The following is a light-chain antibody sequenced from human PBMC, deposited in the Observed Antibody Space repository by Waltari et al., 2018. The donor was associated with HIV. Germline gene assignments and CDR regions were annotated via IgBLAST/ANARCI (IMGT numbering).Light chain of an antibody. V-gene: IGLV2-14*01. J-gene: IGLJ2*01. Sequence: QSALTPPASVSGSPGKSITISCIGSSSDIGAYNFVSWYQQRPGKAPKLMIYEVSDRPSGSSNRFSGSKSGITASLTISGLQADDEADYYCASYTRSGILLFGGGTRLTVL. CDR1: SSDIGAYNF. CDR3: ASYTRSGILL. CDR2: EVS.